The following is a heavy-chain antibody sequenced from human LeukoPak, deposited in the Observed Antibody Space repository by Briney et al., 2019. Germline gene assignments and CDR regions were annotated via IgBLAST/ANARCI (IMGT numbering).Heavy chain of an antibody. Sequence: GGSLRLSCTASGFTFADYAMSWLRQAPGKGLEWLGFIRSKTYGGTTEYAASVKGRFTISRDDSESIAYLQMDSLKTEDTAVYYCSRDPRVPGATTYGMDVWAKGPPSPSP. J-gene: IGHJ6*02. D-gene: IGHD2-2*01. CDR2: IRSKTYGGTT. CDR3: SRDPRVPGATTYGMDV. V-gene: IGHV3-49*03. CDR1: GFTFADYA.